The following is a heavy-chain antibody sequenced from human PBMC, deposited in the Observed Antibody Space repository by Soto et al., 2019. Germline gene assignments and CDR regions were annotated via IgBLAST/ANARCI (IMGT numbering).Heavy chain of an antibody. CDR1: GFTFSSYA. J-gene: IGHJ6*02. D-gene: IGHD6-25*01. CDR2: ISGSGGST. CDR3: AKDSDPVSTSSGDV. V-gene: IGHV3-23*01. Sequence: PGGSLRLSCAASGFTFSSYAMSWVRQAPGKGLEWVSAISGSGGSTYHADSVKGRFTISRDNSKNTLYLQMNSLRAEDTAVYYCAKDSDPVSTSSGDVWGQGTTVTVSS.